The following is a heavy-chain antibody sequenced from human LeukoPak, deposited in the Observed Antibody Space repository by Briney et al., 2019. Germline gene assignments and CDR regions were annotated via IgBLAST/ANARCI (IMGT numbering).Heavy chain of an antibody. CDR1: GYSISSGYY. V-gene: IGHV4-38-2*01. J-gene: IGHJ3*02. Sequence: SETPSVTRAVSGYSISSGYYWGWIRQPPGKGLEWIGSIYHSGSTYYNPSLKSRVTISVDTSKNQFSLKLSSVTAADTAVYYCARLTAEDAFDIWGQGTMVTVSS. D-gene: IGHD4/OR15-4a*01. CDR2: IYHSGST. CDR3: ARLTAEDAFDI.